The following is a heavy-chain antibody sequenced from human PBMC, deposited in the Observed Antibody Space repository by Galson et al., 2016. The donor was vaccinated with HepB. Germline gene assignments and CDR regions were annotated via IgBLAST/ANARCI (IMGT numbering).Heavy chain of an antibody. CDR3: ARGRGTAAGTVYFDY. Sequence: ETLSLTCSVSSGGSISGYYWSWIRQPPGKALEWIGYMYMYKSGSTKYNPSLKSRVTIPVDPSNNQFSLKLSSVTAADTAGYFCARGRGTAAGTVYFDYWGQGTMLTVSS. V-gene: IGHV4-59*01. J-gene: IGHJ4*02. CDR1: SGGSISGYY. CDR2: MYKSGST. D-gene: IGHD6-13*01.